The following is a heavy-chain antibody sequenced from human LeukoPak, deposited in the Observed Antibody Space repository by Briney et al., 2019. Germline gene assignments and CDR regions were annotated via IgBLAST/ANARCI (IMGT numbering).Heavy chain of an antibody. D-gene: IGHD4-23*01. J-gene: IGHJ5*02. V-gene: IGHV4-34*01. CDR2: INHSGST. CDR1: GGSFSGYH. Sequence: PSETLSLTCAVYGGSFSGYHWSWIRQPPGKGLEWIGEINHSGSTNYNPSLKSRVTISVDTSKNQFSLKLSSVTAADTAVYYCARGITTVVTLNWFDPWGQGTLVTVSS. CDR3: ARGITTVVTLNWFDP.